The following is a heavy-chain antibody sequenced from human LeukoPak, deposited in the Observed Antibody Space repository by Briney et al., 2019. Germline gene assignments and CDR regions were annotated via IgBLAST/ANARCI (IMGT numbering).Heavy chain of an antibody. CDR3: ARDLGNGENASQGGK. J-gene: IGHJ4*02. CDR1: GFTFSSYG. Sequence: GRSLRLSCAASGFTFSSYGMHWVRQAPGKGLEWVAVIWYDGSNKYYADSVKGRFTISRGNSKNTLYLQMNSLRAEDTAVYYCARDLGNGENASQGGKWGQGTLVTVSS. D-gene: IGHD2-8*01. CDR2: IWYDGSNK. V-gene: IGHV3-33*01.